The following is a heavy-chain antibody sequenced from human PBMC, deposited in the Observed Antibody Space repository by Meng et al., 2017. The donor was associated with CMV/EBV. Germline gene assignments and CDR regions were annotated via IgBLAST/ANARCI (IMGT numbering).Heavy chain of an antibody. J-gene: IGHJ6*02. CDR1: GYSISSGYY. V-gene: IGHV4-38-2*02. Sequence: SETLSLTCTVSGYSISSGYYWGWIRQPPGKGLEWIGSIYHSGSTYYNPSLKSRVTISVDTSKNQFSLKLSSVTAADTAVYYCARDQLTSMDVWGQGTTVTVSS. CDR3: ARDQLTSMDV. D-gene: IGHD2-2*01. CDR2: IYHSGST.